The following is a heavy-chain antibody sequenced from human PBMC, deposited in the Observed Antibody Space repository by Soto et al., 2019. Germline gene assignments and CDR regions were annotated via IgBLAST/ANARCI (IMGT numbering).Heavy chain of an antibody. D-gene: IGHD1-26*01. Sequence: QVQLVESGGGVVQPGRSLRLSCAASGFALTPYAMHWVRQAPGKGLEWVAIISYDGSYRSYGDSVKGRFTISGDNSENSLYLQMDTLRSEDTAVYYCARDWDRGGGSYLWKFDLWGRGTLVTVSS. V-gene: IGHV3-30-3*01. CDR2: ISYDGSYR. CDR3: ARDWDRGGGSYLWKFDL. CDR1: GFALTPYA. J-gene: IGHJ2*01.